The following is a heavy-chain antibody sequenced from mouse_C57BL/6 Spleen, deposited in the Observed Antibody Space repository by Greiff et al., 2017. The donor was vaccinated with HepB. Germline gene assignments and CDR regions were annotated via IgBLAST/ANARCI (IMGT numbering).Heavy chain of an antibody. CDR2: INPNNGGT. V-gene: IGHV1-18*01. CDR3: ARSLLRSYFDV. CDR1: GYTFTDYN. Sequence: EVQLQESGPELVKPGASVKIPCKASGYTFTDYNMDWVKQSHGKSLEWIGDINPNNGGTIYNQKFKGEATLTVDKSSSTAYMALRSLTSEDTAVYYCARSLLRSYFDVWGTGTTVTVSS. J-gene: IGHJ1*03. D-gene: IGHD1-1*01.